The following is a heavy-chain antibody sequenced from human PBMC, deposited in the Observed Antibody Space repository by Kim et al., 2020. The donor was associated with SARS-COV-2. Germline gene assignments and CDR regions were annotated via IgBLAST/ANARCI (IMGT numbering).Heavy chain of an antibody. Sequence: YAQTFQGRVTITADKSTSTAYMELSSLRSEDTAVYYCARRMDYYYGMDVWGQGTTVTVSS. CDR3: ARRMDYYYGMDV. D-gene: IGHD2-15*01. J-gene: IGHJ6*02. V-gene: IGHV1-69*02.